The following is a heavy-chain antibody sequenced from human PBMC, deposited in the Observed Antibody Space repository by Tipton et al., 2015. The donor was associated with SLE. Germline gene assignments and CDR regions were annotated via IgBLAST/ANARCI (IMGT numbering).Heavy chain of an antibody. CDR3: ARRQWGSGYDYFDY. CDR1: GGSISSDGYY. CDR2: IYYSGST. D-gene: IGHD5-12*01. J-gene: IGHJ4*02. V-gene: IGHV4-31*03. Sequence: TLSLTCTVSGGSISSDGYYWSWIRQHPGKGLEWIGYIYYSGSTYYNPSLKRRVTIAVDTSKNQFSLKVSSVTAADTAVYYCARRQWGSGYDYFDYWGQGTLVTVSS.